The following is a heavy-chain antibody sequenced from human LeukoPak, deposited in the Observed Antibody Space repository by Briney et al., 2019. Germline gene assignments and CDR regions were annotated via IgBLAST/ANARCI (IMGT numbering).Heavy chain of an antibody. D-gene: IGHD4-11*01. V-gene: IGHV1-2*02. CDR3: ARIETYSNYYMDV. CDR1: GYTFTGYY. Sequence: GASVKVSCKASGYTFTGYYMHWVRQAPGQGLEWMGWINPNSGGTNYAQKFQGRVTMTRDTSISTAYMELSRLRSDDTAVYYCARIETYSNYYMDVWGKGTTVTVSS. J-gene: IGHJ6*03. CDR2: INPNSGGT.